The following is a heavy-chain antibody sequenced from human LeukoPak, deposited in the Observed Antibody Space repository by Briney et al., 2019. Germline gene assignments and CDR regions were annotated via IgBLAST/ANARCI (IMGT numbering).Heavy chain of an antibody. Sequence: SVKVSCKASGGTFISYAISWVRQAPGQGLEWMGGIIPIFGTANYAQKFQGRVTITADEFTSTAYMELNSLRAEDTAVYYCARGRDIVIVPAVMHPPFFDYWGQGTLVTVSS. CDR3: ARGRDIVIVPAVMHPPFFDY. J-gene: IGHJ4*02. D-gene: IGHD2-2*01. CDR1: GGTFISYA. CDR2: IIPIFGTA. V-gene: IGHV1-69*01.